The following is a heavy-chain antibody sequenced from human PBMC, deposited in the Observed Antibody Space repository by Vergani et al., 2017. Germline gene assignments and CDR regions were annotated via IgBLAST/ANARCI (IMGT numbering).Heavy chain of an antibody. CDR2: ISSSGSTI. CDR3: ARDAVGYCSSTSCPLAPFAEYFQH. V-gene: IGHV3-48*04. D-gene: IGHD2-2*01. J-gene: IGHJ1*01. Sequence: EVQLVESGGGLVQPGGSLRLSCAASGFTFSSYSMNWVRQAPGKGLEWVSYISSSGSTIYYADSVKGRFTISRDNAKNSLYLQMNSLRAEDTAVYYCARDAVGYCSSTSCPLAPFAEYFQHWGQGTLVTVSS. CDR1: GFTFSSYS.